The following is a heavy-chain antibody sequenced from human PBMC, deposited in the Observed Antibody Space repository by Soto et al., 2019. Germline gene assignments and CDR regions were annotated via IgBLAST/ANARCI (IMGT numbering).Heavy chain of an antibody. CDR3: ASGLIMGTNY. J-gene: IGHJ4*02. Sequence: EVQLLESGGDLVQPVGSLRLSCAASGFTISNIWMHWVRQVPGKGLVSVSRIKRDWSTTDYAYSVNGRFTVSRDNAKNTLYLQMNSLRAEDTAVYYCASGLIMGTNYWGPGTLVTVSS. D-gene: IGHD2-8*01. CDR1: GFTISNIW. V-gene: IGHV3-74*01. CDR2: IKRDWSTT.